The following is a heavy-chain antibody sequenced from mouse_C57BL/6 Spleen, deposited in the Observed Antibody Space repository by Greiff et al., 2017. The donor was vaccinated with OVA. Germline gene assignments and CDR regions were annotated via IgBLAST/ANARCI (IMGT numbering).Heavy chain of an antibody. V-gene: IGHV1-55*01. CDR2: ISPGSGSP. J-gene: IGHJ4*01. D-gene: IGHD1-1*01. CDR1: GYTFTSYW. CDR3: AAYYGSSYVYYAMDY. Sequence: QVQLQQPGAELVKPGASVKMSCKASGYTFTSYWITWVKQRPGHGLEWIGDISPGSGSPNYNEKFKSKATLTVATSSSTAYMQLSSLTSEDSAVYYCAAYYGSSYVYYAMDYWGQGTSVTVSS.